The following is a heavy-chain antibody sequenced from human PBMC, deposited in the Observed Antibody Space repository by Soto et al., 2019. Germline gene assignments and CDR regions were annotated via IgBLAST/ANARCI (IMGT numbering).Heavy chain of an antibody. Sequence: GGSLRLSCAASGFTFDDYAMHWVRQAPGKGLEWVSGISWNSGSIGYADSVKGRFTISRDNAKNSLYLQMNSLRAEDTALYYCAKDIGHLLAAAGFDYWGQGTLVTVSS. J-gene: IGHJ4*02. CDR3: AKDIGHLLAAAGFDY. V-gene: IGHV3-9*01. D-gene: IGHD6-13*01. CDR2: ISWNSGSI. CDR1: GFTFDDYA.